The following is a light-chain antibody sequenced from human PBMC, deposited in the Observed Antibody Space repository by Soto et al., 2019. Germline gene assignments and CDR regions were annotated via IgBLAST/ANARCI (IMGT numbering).Light chain of an antibody. V-gene: IGKV1-5*03. J-gene: IGKJ1*01. Sequence: DIQMAQSPSTLSASVGDRVTISCRASQSINDWLAWYQQKPGKAPKLLIHTASTLEAGVPSRFSGSGSGTEFTLTISSLQPDDFATYYCQQYSAYWTFGQGTKVEI. CDR2: TAS. CDR3: QQYSAYWT. CDR1: QSINDW.